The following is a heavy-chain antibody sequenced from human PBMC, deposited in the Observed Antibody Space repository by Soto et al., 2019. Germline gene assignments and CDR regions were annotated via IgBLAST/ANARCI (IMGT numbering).Heavy chain of an antibody. CDR1: GGSISSSSYY. CDR2: IYYSGST. CDR3: ARMEIAVAGY. D-gene: IGHD6-19*01. V-gene: IGHV4-39*01. Sequence: QLQLQESGPGLVKPSETLSLTCTVSGGSISSSSYYWGWIRQPPGKGLEWIGSIYYSGSTYYNPSLKSRVTISVDTSRTQFSVKLSSVTAADTAVYYCARMEIAVAGYWGQGTLVTVSS. J-gene: IGHJ4*02.